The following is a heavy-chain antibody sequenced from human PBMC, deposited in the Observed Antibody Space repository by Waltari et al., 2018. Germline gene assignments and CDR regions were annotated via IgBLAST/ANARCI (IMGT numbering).Heavy chain of an antibody. CDR3: STRHY. V-gene: IGHV3-66*01. CDR1: GFTVSNNY. J-gene: IGHJ4*02. Sequence: EVQLVESGGDLVQPGGSLRLFCAASGFTVSNNYMSWVRQAPGKGLEWVSLSYSGGTTYYADSVKGRFTISRDKSNNTLYLQMNSLRAEDTSVYYCSTRHYWGQGALVTVSS. CDR2: SYSGGTT.